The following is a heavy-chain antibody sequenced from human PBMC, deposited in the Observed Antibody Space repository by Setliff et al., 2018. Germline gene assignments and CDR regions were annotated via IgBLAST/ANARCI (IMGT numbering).Heavy chain of an antibody. V-gene: IGHV4-38-2*02. J-gene: IGHJ6*01. CDR2: INHGGNT. Sequence: KPSETLSLTCVVSGYSITNGYYWGWIRQPPGKGLEWIGSINHGGNTNFNPSLKSRVTMSVDTSKNQFALVLESVTAADTAVYYCARDRSAYSYGLDVWGQGTTVTVSS. CDR1: GYSITNGYY. CDR3: ARDRSAYSYGLDV.